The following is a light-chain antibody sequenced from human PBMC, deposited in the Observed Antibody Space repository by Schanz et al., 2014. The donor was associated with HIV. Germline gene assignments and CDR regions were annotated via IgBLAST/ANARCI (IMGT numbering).Light chain of an antibody. CDR1: QDIGSW. CDR2: AAS. J-gene: IGKJ2*01. CDR3: QQLNSFPYT. V-gene: IGKV1-12*01. Sequence: DIQMTQSPSSVSASVGDRVILTCRASQDIGSWLAWYQKRPGIAPKLLIYAASSLQSGVPLRFSGSGSGTDFTLTINGLQPDDFATYYCQQLNSFPYTFGQGTMLEI.